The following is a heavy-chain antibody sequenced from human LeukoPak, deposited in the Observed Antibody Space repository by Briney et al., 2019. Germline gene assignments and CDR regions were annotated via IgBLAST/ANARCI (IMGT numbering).Heavy chain of an antibody. V-gene: IGHV3-23*01. D-gene: IGHD2/OR15-2a*01. CDR3: AKEPGAATTYYVDS. J-gene: IGHJ4*02. CDR1: GFAFSRYV. Sequence: TGNSLRLSCAASGFAFSRYVMNWVRQGPGKGLEWVSSISGSSSGSYYTDSVKGRFTISRDNSNNTLYLQMNNLRVEDTAIYYCAKEPGAATTYYVDSWGQGTLVTVSS. CDR2: ISGSSSGS.